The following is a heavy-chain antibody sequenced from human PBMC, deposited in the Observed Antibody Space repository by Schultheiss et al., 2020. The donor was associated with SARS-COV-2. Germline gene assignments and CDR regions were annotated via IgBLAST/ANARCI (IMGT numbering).Heavy chain of an antibody. Sequence: GGSLRLSCAASGFTFSSYGMHWVRQAPGKGLEWVATINQDGNAKNYADSVKGRFTISRDNSKNTLYLQMNSLRAEDTAVYYCARDAFDIWGQGTMVTVSS. CDR3: ARDAFDI. CDR1: GFTFSSYG. V-gene: IGHV3-30*03. J-gene: IGHJ3*02. CDR2: INQDGNAK.